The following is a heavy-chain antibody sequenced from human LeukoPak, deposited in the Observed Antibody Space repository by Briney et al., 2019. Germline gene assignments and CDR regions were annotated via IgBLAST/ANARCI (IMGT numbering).Heavy chain of an antibody. CDR3: AGQRYYFDY. CDR1: GGSISRYY. CDR2: IYYSGST. V-gene: IGHV4-59*08. Sequence: SETLSLTCTVSGGSISRYYWSWIRQPPGKGLEWIGYIYYSGSTNYNPSLKSRVTLSVDTSKNQFSLKLSSVTAADTAVYYCAGQRYYFDYWGQGTLVTVSS. J-gene: IGHJ4*02.